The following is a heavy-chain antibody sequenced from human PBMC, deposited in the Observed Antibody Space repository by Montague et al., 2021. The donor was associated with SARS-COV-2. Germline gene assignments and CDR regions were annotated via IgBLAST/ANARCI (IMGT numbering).Heavy chain of an antibody. CDR1: GFTFSSYA. CDR3: AREGDIVVVTDAFDN. Sequence: SLRLSCAASGFTFSSYAMHWVRQAPGKGLEWVAVISYDGSNKYYVDSVKGRFTISRDNSKSTLYLQMNSLRAEDTAVYYCAREGDIVVVTDAFDNWGQGTMVTVSS. D-gene: IGHD2-21*02. V-gene: IGHV3-30*04. CDR2: ISYDGSNK. J-gene: IGHJ3*02.